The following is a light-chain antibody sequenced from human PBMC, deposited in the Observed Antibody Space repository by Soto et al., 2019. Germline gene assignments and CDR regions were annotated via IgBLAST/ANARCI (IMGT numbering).Light chain of an antibody. CDR2: AAS. J-gene: IGKJ4*01. CDR1: QSLSSW. V-gene: IGKV1-5*01. Sequence: DIQMTQSPSTLSASVGDRVTITCRASQSLSSWLAWYQQKPRKAPKLLIYAASTLQSGVPSRFSGSGSGTDFTLTISCLQSEDFATYYCQQYYSYPLTVGGGTKVDIK. CDR3: QQYYSYPLT.